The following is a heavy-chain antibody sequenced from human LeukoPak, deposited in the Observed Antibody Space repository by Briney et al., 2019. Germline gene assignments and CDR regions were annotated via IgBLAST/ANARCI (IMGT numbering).Heavy chain of an antibody. J-gene: IGHJ4*02. CDR1: GFTFSSYA. CDR3: AKANSAGTPYYFDS. CDR2: ISGSGGST. Sequence: GGSLRLSCAASGFTFSSYAISWVRQAPGKGLEWVSTISGSGGSTYYADSVKGLFTISRDNSNNTLYLQTNSLRAEDTAVYYCAKANSAGTPYYFDSWGQGTLVTVSS. V-gene: IGHV3-23*01. D-gene: IGHD1-7*01.